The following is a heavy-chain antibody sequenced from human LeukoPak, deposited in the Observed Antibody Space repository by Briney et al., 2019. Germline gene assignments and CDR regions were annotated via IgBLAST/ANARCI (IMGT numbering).Heavy chain of an antibody. D-gene: IGHD3-9*01. CDR2: IYYSGST. Sequence: SETLSLTCTVSGGSVSSGSYYWSWIRQPPGKGLEWIGYIYYSGSTDSNPSLKSRVTISVDTSKNQFSLKLRSVTAADTAVYYCARRPRNDILTGTPFDYWGQGILVTVSS. V-gene: IGHV4-61*01. J-gene: IGHJ4*02. CDR3: ARRPRNDILTGTPFDY. CDR1: GGSVSSGSYY.